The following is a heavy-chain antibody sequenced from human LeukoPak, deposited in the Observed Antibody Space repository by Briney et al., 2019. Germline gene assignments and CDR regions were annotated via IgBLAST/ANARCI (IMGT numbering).Heavy chain of an antibody. D-gene: IGHD1-1*01. CDR2: IYHSGST. V-gene: IGHV4-30-2*01. CDR1: GGSISSGGYS. J-gene: IGHJ5*02. CDR3: ARELEHNWFGP. Sequence: SQTLSLTCAVSGGSISSGGYSWSWIRQPPGKGLEWIGYIYHSGSTYYNPSLKSRVTISVDRSKDQFSLKLSSVTAADTAVYYCARELEHNWFGPWGQGTLVTVSS.